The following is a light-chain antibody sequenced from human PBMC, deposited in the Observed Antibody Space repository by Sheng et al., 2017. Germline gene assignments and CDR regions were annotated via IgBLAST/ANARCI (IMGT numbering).Light chain of an antibody. Sequence: DIQMTQAPSSVSASVGDRVSISCRASEEVSTWLAWYQQKPGNAPKLLVYAASNLHPGVPSRFSASGSGTNFSLIIGSLQPEDFATYFCQQAYSFPSTFGGGTKVE. CDR1: EEVSTW. CDR2: AAS. V-gene: IGKV1-12*02. J-gene: IGKJ4*01. CDR3: QQAYSFPST.